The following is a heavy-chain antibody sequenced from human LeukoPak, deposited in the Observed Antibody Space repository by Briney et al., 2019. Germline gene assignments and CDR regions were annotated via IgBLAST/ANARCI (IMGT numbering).Heavy chain of an antibody. J-gene: IGHJ4*02. CDR2: IWYDGSNR. Sequence: PGGSLRLSCAASGFTFSSYWMSWVRQAPGKGLEWVAVIWYDGSNRQYADSVKGRFTISRDNSKNTLYLQMNSLRDEDTAFYYCARDFGFSPSSGYSFDYWGQGTLVTVSS. D-gene: IGHD3-22*01. V-gene: IGHV3-33*08. CDR1: GFTFSSYW. CDR3: ARDFGFSPSSGYSFDY.